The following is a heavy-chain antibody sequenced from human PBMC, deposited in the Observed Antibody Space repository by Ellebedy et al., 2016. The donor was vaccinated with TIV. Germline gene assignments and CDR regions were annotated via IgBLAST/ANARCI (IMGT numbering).Heavy chain of an antibody. D-gene: IGHD3-3*01. CDR2: MNPNSGNT. CDR3: ARGPLPPANYDFWSGYFTDYYYYYMDV. V-gene: IGHV1-8*01. J-gene: IGHJ6*03. CDR1: GYTFTSYD. Sequence: ASVKVSCXASGYTFTSYDINWVRQATGQGLEWMGWMNPNSGNTGYAQKFQGRVTMTRNTSISTAYMELSSLRSEDTAVYYCARGPLPPANYDFWSGYFTDYYYYYMDVWGKGTTVTVSS.